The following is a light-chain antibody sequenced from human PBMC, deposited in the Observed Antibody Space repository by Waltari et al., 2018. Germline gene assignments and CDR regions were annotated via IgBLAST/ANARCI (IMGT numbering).Light chain of an antibody. V-gene: IGKV1-5*03. CDR2: KAS. CDR3: QHYNSYWT. CDR1: QSISSW. Sequence: DIQMTQSPSTLSASVGDRVTITCRASQSISSWLAWYQQKPGKAPKLLIYKASSLESGVPSRSSGSGSGTEFTLTISSLQPDDFATYYCQHYNSYWTFGQGTKVEIK. J-gene: IGKJ1*01.